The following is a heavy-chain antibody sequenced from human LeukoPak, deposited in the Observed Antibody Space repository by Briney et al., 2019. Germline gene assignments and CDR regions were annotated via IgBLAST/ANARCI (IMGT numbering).Heavy chain of an antibody. V-gene: IGHV3-23*01. CDR1: GFTFSSYA. CDR2: ISNSGSFT. D-gene: IGHD3-10*01. CDR3: ARMVRGVINPCDH. J-gene: IGHJ4*02. Sequence: PGGSLRLSCAASGFTFSSYAMSWVRQAPRKGLEWVSAISNSGSFTYFADAVKGRFTISRDNSKNTLFLQMNSLRVDDTAVYYCARMVRGVINPCDHWGQGTLVTVSS.